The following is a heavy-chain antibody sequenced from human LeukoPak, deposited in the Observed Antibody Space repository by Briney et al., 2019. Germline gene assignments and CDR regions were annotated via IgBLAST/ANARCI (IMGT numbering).Heavy chain of an antibody. CDR2: INPSGGST. D-gene: IGHD2-8*01. J-gene: IGHJ4*02. CDR3: ARNTNSGFDY. V-gene: IGHV1-46*01. Sequence: ASVKVSCKASGYTFTSYYIHWVRQAPGQGLEWMGMINPSGGSTGYAQKFQGRVTMTRDTSTSTVYMELSSLRSEDTAVYYCARNTNSGFDYWGQGTLVTVSS. CDR1: GYTFTSYY.